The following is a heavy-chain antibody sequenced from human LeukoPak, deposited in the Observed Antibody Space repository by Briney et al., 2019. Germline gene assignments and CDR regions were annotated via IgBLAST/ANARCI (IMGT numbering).Heavy chain of an antibody. CDR2: MNPNSGNT. CDR3: ARGPPSQWLASYFYYYYMDV. J-gene: IGHJ6*03. D-gene: IGHD6-19*01. CDR1: GYTFTSYD. Sequence: ASVKVSCKASGYTFTSYDINWVRQATGQGLEWMGWMNPNSGNTGYAQKFQGRVTMTRNTSISTAYMELSSLRSEDTAVYYCARGPPSQWLASYFYYYYMDVWGKGTTVTVSS. V-gene: IGHV1-8*01.